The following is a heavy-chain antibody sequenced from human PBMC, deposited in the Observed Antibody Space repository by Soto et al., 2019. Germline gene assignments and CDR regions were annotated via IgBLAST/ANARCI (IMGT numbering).Heavy chain of an antibody. CDR1: GNSFNSYD. Sequence: QVQLVQSGTEVKKPGASVKVSCKASGNSFNSYDINWVRQATGQGLEWLGSMSGGNTGYAQKFQGRVTMTWNTSISTAYMELSSLRSEDTAVYYCAWYQFSKAFISWGQGTLVTVSS. CDR3: AWYQFSKAFIS. V-gene: IGHV1-8*01. D-gene: IGHD1-20*01. J-gene: IGHJ4*02. CDR2: MSGGNT.